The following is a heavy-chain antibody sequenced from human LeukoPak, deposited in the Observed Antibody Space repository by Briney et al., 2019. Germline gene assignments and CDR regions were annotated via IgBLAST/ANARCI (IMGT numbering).Heavy chain of an antibody. Sequence: PRGSLRLSCAASGFTFSNAWMSWVRQAPGKGLEWVGRIKSKTDGGTTDYAAPVKGRFTISRDDSKNTLYLQMNSLKTEDTAVYYCTQSYYDILTGYYIDYWGQGTLVTVSS. J-gene: IGHJ4*02. CDR2: IKSKTDGGTT. CDR1: GFTFSNAW. V-gene: IGHV3-15*01. CDR3: TQSYYDILTGYYIDY. D-gene: IGHD3-9*01.